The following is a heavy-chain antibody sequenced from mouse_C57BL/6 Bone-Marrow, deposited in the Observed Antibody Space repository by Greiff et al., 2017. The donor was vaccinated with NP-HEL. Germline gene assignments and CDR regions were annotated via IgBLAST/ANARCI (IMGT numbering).Heavy chain of an antibody. Sequence: QVQLKESGAELARPGASVKLSCKASGYTFTSYGISWVKQRTGQGLEWIGEIYPRSGNTYYNEKFKGKATLTADKSSSPAYMGLRSRTSEDSAVYFCARGGVVTTWNYFDYWGQGTTLTVSS. CDR2: IYPRSGNT. CDR3: ARGGVVTTWNYFDY. D-gene: IGHD2-2*01. V-gene: IGHV1-81*01. J-gene: IGHJ2*01. CDR1: GYTFTSYG.